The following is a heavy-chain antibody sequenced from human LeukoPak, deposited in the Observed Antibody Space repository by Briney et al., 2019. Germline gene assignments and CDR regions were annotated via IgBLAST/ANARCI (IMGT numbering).Heavy chain of an antibody. J-gene: IGHJ4*02. Sequence: GGSLRLSCAASGFTFSNYVLGWVRQAPGKGLQWVSAISGSGGSTYYADSVKGRFTITRDNSGNTLYLQMNSLRAEDTAVYYCKMGDGSPPLGQWGQGTLVTVSS. D-gene: IGHD5-24*01. V-gene: IGHV3-23*01. CDR3: KMGDGSPPLGQ. CDR2: ISGSGGST. CDR1: GFTFSNYV.